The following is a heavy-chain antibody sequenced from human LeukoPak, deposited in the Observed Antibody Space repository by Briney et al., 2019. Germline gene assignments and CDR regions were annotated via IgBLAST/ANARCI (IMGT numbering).Heavy chain of an antibody. Sequence: ASVKVSCKASGYTFTSYAMHWVRQAPGQRLEWMGWINAGNGNTKYSQKFQGRVTITADESTSTAYMELSSLRSEDTAVYYCARDLTAMRGFCSYWGQGTLVTVSS. CDR2: INAGNGNT. CDR1: GYTFTSYA. J-gene: IGHJ4*02. CDR3: ARDLTAMRGFCSY. D-gene: IGHD5-18*01. V-gene: IGHV1-3*01.